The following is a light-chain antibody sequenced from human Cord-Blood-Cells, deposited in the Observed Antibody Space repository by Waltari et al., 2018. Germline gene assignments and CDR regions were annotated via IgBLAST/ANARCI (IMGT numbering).Light chain of an antibody. CDR1: SSDVGSYHL. CDR2: EVS. J-gene: IGLJ2*01. CDR3: CSYAGSSTLV. V-gene: IGLV2-23*02. Sequence: QSALTQPASVSGSPGQSITISCTGTSSDVGSYHLVSWYQQYPGKAPKLMIYEVSKRPSGVFNRFSGSKSGNTASLTISGLQAEDEADYYCCSYAGSSTLVFGGGTKLTVL.